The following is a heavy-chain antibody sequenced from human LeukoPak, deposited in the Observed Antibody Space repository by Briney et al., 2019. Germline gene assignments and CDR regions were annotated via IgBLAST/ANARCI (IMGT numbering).Heavy chain of an antibody. V-gene: IGHV3-13*01. Sequence: GGSLRLSCAASGFTFSSYDMHWVRQATGKGLEWVSAIGTAGDTYYPGSVKGRFTISRENAKNSLYLQMNSLRAGDTAVYYCARDLFGNGMDAWGQGTTVTVSS. CDR3: ARDLFGNGMDA. D-gene: IGHD3-10*01. CDR1: GFTFSSYD. J-gene: IGHJ6*02. CDR2: IGTAGDT.